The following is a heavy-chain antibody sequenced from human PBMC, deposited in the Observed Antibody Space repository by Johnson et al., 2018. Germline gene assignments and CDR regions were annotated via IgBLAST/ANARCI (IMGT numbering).Heavy chain of an antibody. V-gene: IGHV3-30*18. CDR2: ISYDGSNK. D-gene: IGHD3-3*02. CDR1: GFTFSSYG. Sequence: QVQLVQSGGGVVQXGRSLRLXCAASGFTFSSYGMPWVRPAPGKGLEWVAVISYDGSNKYYADSVKGRFTISRDNSKNTLYLQMNSLRAEDTAVYYCAKVSHLYYYYYYMDVWGKGTTVTVSS. J-gene: IGHJ6*03. CDR3: AKVSHLYYYYYYMDV.